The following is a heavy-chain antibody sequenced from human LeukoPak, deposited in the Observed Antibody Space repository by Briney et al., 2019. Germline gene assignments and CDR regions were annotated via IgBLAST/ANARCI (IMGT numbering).Heavy chain of an antibody. J-gene: IGHJ6*03. CDR3: ASFYCSGGSCYQYYYYYYMDI. D-gene: IGHD2-15*01. CDR1: GGSISRRSYY. Sequence: SETLSLTCTVSGGSISRRSYYWGWIRQPPGKGLEWIGSIYYSGSTYYNPSLKSRVTISVDTSKNQFSLKLSSVTAADTAVYYCASFYCSGGSCYQYYYYYYMDIWGKGTTVTISS. V-gene: IGHV4-39*01. CDR2: IYYSGST.